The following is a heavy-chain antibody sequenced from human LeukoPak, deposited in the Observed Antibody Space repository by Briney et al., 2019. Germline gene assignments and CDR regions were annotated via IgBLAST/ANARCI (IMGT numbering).Heavy chain of an antibody. CDR2: IYYSGST. Sequence: SETLSLTRTVSGGSISSISSYWGWIRQPPGKGLEWIGSIYYSGSTYYNPSLKSRVTISVDTSKNQFSLKLSSVTAADTAVYYCARRAMVRGGTYFDYWGQGTLVTVSS. CDR3: ARRAMVRGGTYFDY. V-gene: IGHV4-39*01. CDR1: GGSISSISSY. J-gene: IGHJ4*02. D-gene: IGHD3-10*01.